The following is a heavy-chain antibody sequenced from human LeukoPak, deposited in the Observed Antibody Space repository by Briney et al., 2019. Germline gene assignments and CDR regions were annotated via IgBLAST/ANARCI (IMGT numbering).Heavy chain of an antibody. CDR3: ARGQTWIQLWP. CDR2: IKQDGSDK. D-gene: IGHD5-18*01. CDR1: GSTFTKYW. Sequence: GGSLRLPCAASGSTFTKYWMTWVRQAPGKGLEWVGNIKQDGSDKNYMDSVKGRFNISRDNAKNSLYLQMNSLRDEDTAVYYCARGQTWIQLWPRGQGTLVTVSS. V-gene: IGHV3-7*04. J-gene: IGHJ5*02.